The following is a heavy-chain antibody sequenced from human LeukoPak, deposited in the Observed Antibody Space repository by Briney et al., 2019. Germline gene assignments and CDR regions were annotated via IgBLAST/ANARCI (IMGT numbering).Heavy chain of an antibody. V-gene: IGHV3-21*01. CDR2: SSSYI. CDR3: ARGGVYYYDSSGYYCDY. J-gene: IGHJ4*02. D-gene: IGHD3-22*01. Sequence: SSSYIYYADSVKGRFTISRDNAKNSLYLQMNSLRAEDTAVYYCARGGVYYYDSSGYYCDYWGQGTLVTVSS.